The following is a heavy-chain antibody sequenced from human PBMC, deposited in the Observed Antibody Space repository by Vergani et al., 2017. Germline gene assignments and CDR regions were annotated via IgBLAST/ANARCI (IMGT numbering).Heavy chain of an antibody. CDR2: ISYDGDRR. CDR3: ARDRYYLGSGSYPYFYYYGLDV. CDR1: GFSFRGHG. D-gene: IGHD3-10*01. J-gene: IGHJ6*02. Sequence: QVQLVESGGGVVQPGGSRRLSCVASGFSFRGHGMHWVRQAPGKGLEWVAMISYDGDRRDYGDFAKGRFTISRDSSKTVYLQMNSLRAEDTGVYYCARDRYYLGSGSYPYFYYYGLDVWGQGTAVTVSS. V-gene: IGHV3-30*03.